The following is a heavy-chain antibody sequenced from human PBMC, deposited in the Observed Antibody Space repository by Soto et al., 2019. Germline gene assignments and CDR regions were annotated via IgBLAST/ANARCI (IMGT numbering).Heavy chain of an antibody. V-gene: IGHV2-5*01. D-gene: IGHD6-6*01. Sequence: QITLKESGPTLVKPTQTLTLTCTFSGFSLNSSGVGVGWIRQPPGQALEWLALIYWNDEMHYSPSLKSRLTITEDASKHQVVLTVTNMDPVDTATYYCVHRRFAKYSSLPADFDYWGQGILVTVSS. CDR3: VHRRFAKYSSLPADFDY. CDR1: GFSLNSSGVG. J-gene: IGHJ4*02. CDR2: IYWNDEM.